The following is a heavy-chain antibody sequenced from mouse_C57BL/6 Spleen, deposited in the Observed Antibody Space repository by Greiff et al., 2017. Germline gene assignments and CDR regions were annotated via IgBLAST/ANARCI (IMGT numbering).Heavy chain of an antibody. CDR1: GYTFTSYW. J-gene: IGHJ4*01. V-gene: IGHV1-55*01. Sequence: VQLQQPGAELVKPGASVKMSCKASGYTFTSYWITWVKQRPGQGLEWIGDIYPGSGSTNYNEKFKSKATLTVDTSSSTAYMQLSSLTSEDSAVYYCARSSGSYGHAMDYWGQGTSVTVSS. D-gene: IGHD1-1*02. CDR3: ARSSGSYGHAMDY. CDR2: IYPGSGST.